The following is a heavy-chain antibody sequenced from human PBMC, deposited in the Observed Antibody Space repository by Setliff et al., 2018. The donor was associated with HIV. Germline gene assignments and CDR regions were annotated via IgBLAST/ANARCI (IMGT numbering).Heavy chain of an antibody. Sequence: PSETLSLTCAVYGGSFSGYFWTWIRQPPQKRLEWIGEINHSGDTNYNPSLKSRVTISADTSKNQFSLKLSSVTAADTAVYYCARTYYYDKSGEGYMDVWGKGTTVTVSS. J-gene: IGHJ6*03. D-gene: IGHD3-22*01. CDR2: INHSGDT. CDR3: ARTYYYDKSGEGYMDV. V-gene: IGHV4-34*01. CDR1: GGSFSGYF.